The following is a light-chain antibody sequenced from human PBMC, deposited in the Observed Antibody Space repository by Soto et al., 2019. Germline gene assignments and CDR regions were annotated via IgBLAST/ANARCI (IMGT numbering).Light chain of an antibody. CDR2: DAS. CDR3: QQRSNWPLT. CDR1: QSVTSY. V-gene: IGKV3-11*01. J-gene: IGKJ4*01. Sequence: EIVFTQSPATLSLSPGERATLSCRASQSVTSYLAWYQQKPGQAPRLLIYDASTRATGIPARFAGSGSGTDFTLTISSXEPEDFAVYYCQQRSNWPLTFGGGTKVDIK.